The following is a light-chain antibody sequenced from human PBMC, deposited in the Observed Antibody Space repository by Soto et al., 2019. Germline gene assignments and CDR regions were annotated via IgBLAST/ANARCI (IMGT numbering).Light chain of an antibody. CDR2: DAS. J-gene: IGKJ2*01. V-gene: IGKV3-11*01. CDR1: QSVSSY. Sequence: EIVLTQSPPTLSLSPGESATLSCRASQSVSSYFSWYQQKPGQAPRLVIYDASNRATGIPPRFSGSGSGTDFTLTISSLEPEDFAVYYCQQRINWPPMFTFGQGT. CDR3: QQRINWPPMFT.